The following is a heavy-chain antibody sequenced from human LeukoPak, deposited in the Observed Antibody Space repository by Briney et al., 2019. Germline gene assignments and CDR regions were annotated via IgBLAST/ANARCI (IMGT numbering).Heavy chain of an antibody. CDR3: AKDSNGPAF. CDR1: GFTVSNSY. CDR2: IYSSGGT. Sequence: GGSLRLSCAASGFTVSNSYMSWVRQAPGKGLEWVSVIYSSGGTFYSEFVKGRFTISRDYSKNMLYLQMNSLRADDTAMYYCAKDSNGPAFWGQETLVTVSS. D-gene: IGHD6-19*01. J-gene: IGHJ4*02. V-gene: IGHV3-53*01.